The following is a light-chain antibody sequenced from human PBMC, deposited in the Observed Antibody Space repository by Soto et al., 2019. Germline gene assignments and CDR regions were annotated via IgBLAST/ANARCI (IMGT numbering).Light chain of an antibody. CDR3: QQYGTSPSIT. Sequence: EIVLTQSPGTLSLSPGERATLSCRASQSVTRSYLAWYQQKPGQAPRLLIYDASSRATGIPARFSGSGSGTDFTLTISRLEPEDFAVYYCQQYGTSPSITFGQGTRLEIK. J-gene: IGKJ5*01. CDR1: QSVTRSY. CDR2: DAS. V-gene: IGKV3-20*01.